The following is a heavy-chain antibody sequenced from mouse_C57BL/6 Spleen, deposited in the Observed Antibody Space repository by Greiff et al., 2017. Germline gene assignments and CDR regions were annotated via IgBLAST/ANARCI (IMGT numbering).Heavy chain of an antibody. V-gene: IGHV1-81*01. CDR1: GYTFTSYG. CDR3: ANYYDYDYAMDY. J-gene: IGHJ4*01. CDR2: IYPRSGNT. D-gene: IGHD2-4*01. Sequence: QVQLKQSGAELARPGASVKLSCKASGYTFTSYGISWVKQRTGQGLEWIGEIYPRSGNTYYNEKFKGKATLTADKSSSTAYMELRSLTSEDSAVYFCANYYDYDYAMDYWGQGTSVTVSS.